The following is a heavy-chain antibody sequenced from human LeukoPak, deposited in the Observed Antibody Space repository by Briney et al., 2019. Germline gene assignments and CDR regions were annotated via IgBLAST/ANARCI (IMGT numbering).Heavy chain of an antibody. CDR3: AIHYYDSSGYYYYFDY. Sequence: ASVKVSSKASGYTFTSYDINWVRQATGQGLEWMGWMNPNSGNTGYAQKFQGRVTITRNTSISTAYMELSSLRSEDTAVYYCAIHYYDSSGYYYYFDYWGQGTLVTVSS. V-gene: IGHV1-8*03. CDR2: MNPNSGNT. CDR1: GYTFTSYD. J-gene: IGHJ4*02. D-gene: IGHD3-22*01.